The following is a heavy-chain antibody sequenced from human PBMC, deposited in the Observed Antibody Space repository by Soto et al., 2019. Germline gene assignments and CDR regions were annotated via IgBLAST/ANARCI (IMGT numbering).Heavy chain of an antibody. Sequence: GTSVKVSCKASGGTFSSYTISWVRQAPGQGLEWMGRIIPILGIANYAQKFQGRVTITADKSTSTAYMELSSLRSEDTAVYYCARVDIVATIGFDYWGQGTLVTVSS. CDR1: GGTFSSYT. CDR3: ARVDIVATIGFDY. J-gene: IGHJ4*02. D-gene: IGHD5-12*01. CDR2: IIPILGIA. V-gene: IGHV1-69*02.